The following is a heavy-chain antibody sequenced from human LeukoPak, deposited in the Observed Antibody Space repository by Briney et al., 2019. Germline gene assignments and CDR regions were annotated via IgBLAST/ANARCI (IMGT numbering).Heavy chain of an antibody. CDR3: VSGSRWLTPD. CDR2: FQTTGRR. J-gene: IGHJ4*02. V-gene: IGHV4-4*09. D-gene: IGHD5-24*01. CDR1: VGSSSAYY. Sequence: SETLSHTCTVSVGSSSAYYWGRFSQRPGERLEWIGFFQTTGRRDYNPSLKTRLTISADSSRTQFTLMLTSVTAADTAIYYCVSGSRWLTPDWGQGTLVTVSS.